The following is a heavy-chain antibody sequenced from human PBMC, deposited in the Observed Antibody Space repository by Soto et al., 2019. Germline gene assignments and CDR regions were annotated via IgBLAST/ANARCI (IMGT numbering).Heavy chain of an antibody. J-gene: IGHJ6*03. Sequence: SETLSLTCTVSGGSISSSSYYWGWIRQPPGKGLEWIGSIYYSGSTYYNPSLKSRVTISVDTSKNQFSLKLSSVTAADTAVCYCARHSGPGGGAYYDFWSGYYPDYYYYMDVWGKGTTVTVSS. V-gene: IGHV4-39*01. CDR1: GGSISSSSYY. CDR2: IYYSGST. D-gene: IGHD3-3*01. CDR3: ARHSGPGGGAYYDFWSGYYPDYYYYMDV.